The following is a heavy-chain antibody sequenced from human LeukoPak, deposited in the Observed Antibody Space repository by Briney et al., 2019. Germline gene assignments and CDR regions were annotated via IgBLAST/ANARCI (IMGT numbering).Heavy chain of an antibody. J-gene: IGHJ4*02. V-gene: IGHV4-59*01. CDR1: RGSLSSYY. CDR3: ARFLYGDHFDY. D-gene: IGHD4-17*01. Sequence: SETLSLTCTVSRGSLSSYYWNWIRQPPGKGLEWIGYIHHSGSTSYNPPLKSRVPISVDTSKNQFSLKLNSVTAADTAVYYCARFLYGDHFDYWGQGTLVTVSS. CDR2: IHHSGST.